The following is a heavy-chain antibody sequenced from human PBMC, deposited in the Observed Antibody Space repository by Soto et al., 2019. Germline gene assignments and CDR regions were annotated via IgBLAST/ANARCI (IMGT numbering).Heavy chain of an antibody. V-gene: IGHV4-59*01. Sequence: SETLSLTCTVSGGSISSYYWSWIRQPPGKGLEWIGYIYYSGSTNYNPSLKSRVTISVDTSKNQFSLKLSSVTAADTAVYYCAREGYSSSWYPSELRFGMDVWGQGTTVTVS. CDR2: IYYSGST. CDR3: AREGYSSSWYPSELRFGMDV. CDR1: GGSISSYY. J-gene: IGHJ6*02. D-gene: IGHD6-13*01.